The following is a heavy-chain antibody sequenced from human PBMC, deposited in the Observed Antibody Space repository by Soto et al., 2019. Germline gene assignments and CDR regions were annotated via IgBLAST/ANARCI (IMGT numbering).Heavy chain of an antibody. CDR2: IRHDGSEK. J-gene: IGHJ4*02. CDR3: VRECEPYSSGCGKCGALDY. D-gene: IGHD6-19*01. V-gene: IGHV3-7*01. CDR1: GFIFSSYW. Sequence: EVQLVESGGGVVQPGEYLRLSCVASGFIFSSYWMTWFRQVPGKGLEWVANIRHDGSEKYYAESVKGRFTISRDNAKNSLYLQMNNLGADDTAVYYCVRECEPYSSGCGKCGALDYWCQGNMVTVSS.